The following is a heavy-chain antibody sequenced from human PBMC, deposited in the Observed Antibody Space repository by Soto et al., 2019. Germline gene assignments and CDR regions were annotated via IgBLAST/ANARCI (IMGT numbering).Heavy chain of an antibody. Sequence: EVQLVESGGGLVQPGGSLRLSCAASGFTFSSYSMNWVRQAPGKGLEWVSYISSSSSTIYYADSVKGRFTISRDNAKNSLYLQMNSLRDGDTAVYYCARDHDSSGWYDAFDIWGQGTMVTVSS. CDR2: ISSSSSTI. J-gene: IGHJ3*02. D-gene: IGHD6-19*01. CDR1: GFTFSSYS. V-gene: IGHV3-48*02. CDR3: ARDHDSSGWYDAFDI.